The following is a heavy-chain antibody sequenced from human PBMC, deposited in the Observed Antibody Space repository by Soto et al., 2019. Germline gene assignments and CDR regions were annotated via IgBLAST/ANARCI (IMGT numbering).Heavy chain of an antibody. D-gene: IGHD6-6*01. CDR1: GFTFSSYS. J-gene: IGHJ6*02. CDR2: ISSSSSYI. CDR3: AREATAGDSSNPDMDV. Sequence: GGSLRLSCAASGFTFSSYSMNWVRQAPGKGLEWVSSISSSSSYIYYADSVKGRFTISRDNAKNSLYLQMNSLRAEDTAVYYCAREATAGDSSNPDMDVWGQGTTVTVSS. V-gene: IGHV3-21*01.